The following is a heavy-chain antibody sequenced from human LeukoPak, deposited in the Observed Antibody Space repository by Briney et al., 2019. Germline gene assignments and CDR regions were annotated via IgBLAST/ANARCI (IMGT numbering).Heavy chain of an antibody. D-gene: IGHD4-23*01. CDR3: ARVRYGGHHFFDY. J-gene: IGHJ4*02. V-gene: IGHV3-48*02. CDR2: ISSTSSTI. Sequence: GGSLRLSCAASGFTLSTNSMKWVRQAPGKGLEWVSYISSTSSTIYYADFVKGRFTISRDNAKNSLYLQMNSLRDEDTAVYYCARVRYGGHHFFDYWGQGTLVTVSS. CDR1: GFTLSTNS.